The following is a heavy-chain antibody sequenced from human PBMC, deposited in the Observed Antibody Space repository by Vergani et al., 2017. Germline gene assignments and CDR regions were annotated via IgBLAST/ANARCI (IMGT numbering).Heavy chain of an antibody. CDR1: GFSFTTYA. D-gene: IGHD6-19*01. V-gene: IGHV3-23*01. Sequence: EVQLLESGGDFVQPGGSLRLSCAASGFSFTTYAMSWVRQAPGKGLEWVSTINTNGNYIRYGDAVKGRFTISRDNSKSTLYLQMNSLRAEDTAIYYCAKGGWNYCFDSWGQGTLVIVS. CDR2: INTNGNYI. J-gene: IGHJ5*01. CDR3: AKGGWNYCFDS.